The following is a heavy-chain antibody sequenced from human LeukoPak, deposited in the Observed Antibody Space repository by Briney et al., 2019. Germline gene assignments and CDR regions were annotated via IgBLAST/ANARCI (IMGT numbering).Heavy chain of an antibody. CDR2: ISSNGGST. CDR3: VKDRRSVGATYWYFDL. D-gene: IGHD1-26*01. Sequence: GGSLRLSCSASGFTFSSYAMHWVRQAPGKGLEYVSAISSNGGSTYYADSVKGRFTIPRDNSKNTLYLQMSSLRAEDTAVYYCVKDRRSVGATYWYFDLWGRGTLVTVSS. V-gene: IGHV3-64D*06. J-gene: IGHJ2*01. CDR1: GFTFSSYA.